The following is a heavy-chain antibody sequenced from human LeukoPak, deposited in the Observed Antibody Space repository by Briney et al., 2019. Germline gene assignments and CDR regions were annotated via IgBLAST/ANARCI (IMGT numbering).Heavy chain of an antibody. CDR2: INPSGGST. CDR1: GYTFTNYY. CDR3: ARDMDIVVVPAANPLDY. D-gene: IGHD2-2*03. J-gene: IGHJ4*02. V-gene: IGHV1-46*01. Sequence: ASVKVSCKASGYTFTNYYMQWVRQAPGQGLEWMGIINPSGGSTSYAQKFQGRVTMTRDMSTSTVYMELSSLRSEDTAVYYCARDMDIVVVPAANPLDYWGQGTLVTVSS.